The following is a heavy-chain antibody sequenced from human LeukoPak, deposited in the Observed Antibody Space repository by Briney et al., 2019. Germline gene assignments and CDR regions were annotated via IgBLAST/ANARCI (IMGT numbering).Heavy chain of an antibody. V-gene: IGHV4-4*07. Sequence: SETLSLTCTVSGGSISSYFWTWIRQPAGKGLEWIGRIYTSGTTNYNPSLKSRVTMSVDTSKNQLSLNLTSVTAADTAIYYCARESTVVNRGIDYWGQGTLVTVSS. CDR3: ARESTVVNRGIDY. CDR2: IYTSGTT. CDR1: GGSISSYF. D-gene: IGHD4-23*01. J-gene: IGHJ4*02.